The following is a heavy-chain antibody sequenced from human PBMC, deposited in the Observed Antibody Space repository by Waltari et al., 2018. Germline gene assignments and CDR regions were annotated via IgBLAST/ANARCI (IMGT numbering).Heavy chain of an antibody. D-gene: IGHD4-17*01. J-gene: IGHJ4*02. CDR3: ARLPTTVTPLFDY. Sequence: QVQLQESGPGLVKPSETLSLTCAVSGYSISSGYYWGWIRQPPGKGLEWIGSIYHSGSTYYNPSLKSRVTISVDTSKNQFSLKLSSVTAADTAVYYCARLPTTVTPLFDYWGQGTLVTVSS. CDR1: GYSISSGYY. CDR2: IYHSGST. V-gene: IGHV4-38-2*01.